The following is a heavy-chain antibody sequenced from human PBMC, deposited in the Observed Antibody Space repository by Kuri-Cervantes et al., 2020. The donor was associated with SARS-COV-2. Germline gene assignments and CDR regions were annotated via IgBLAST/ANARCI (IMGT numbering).Heavy chain of an antibody. V-gene: IGHV1-69*06. J-gene: IGHJ4*02. CDR1: GGTFSSYT. CDR2: IIPIFGTA. CDR3: AMALRYQLPSY. D-gene: IGHD2-2*01. Sequence: SVKVSCKASGGTFSSYTISWVRQAPGQGLEWMGGIIPIFGTANYAQKFQGRVTITADTSTDTAYMELSSLRSEDTAVYYCAMALRYQLPSYWGQGTLVTVSS.